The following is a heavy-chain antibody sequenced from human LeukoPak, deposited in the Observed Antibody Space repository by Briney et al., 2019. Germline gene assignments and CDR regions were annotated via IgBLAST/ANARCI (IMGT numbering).Heavy chain of an antibody. CDR3: ARGGLSWVVVTHFDY. CDR1: GGSISSSSYY. J-gene: IGHJ4*02. D-gene: IGHD3-22*01. Sequence: PSETLSLTCTVSGGSISSSSYYWGWIRQPPGKGLEWIGSIYYSGSTYYNPSLKSRVTISVDTSKNQFSLKLSSVTAADTAVYYCARGGLSWVVVTHFDYWGQGTLVTVSS. CDR2: IYYSGST. V-gene: IGHV4-39*07.